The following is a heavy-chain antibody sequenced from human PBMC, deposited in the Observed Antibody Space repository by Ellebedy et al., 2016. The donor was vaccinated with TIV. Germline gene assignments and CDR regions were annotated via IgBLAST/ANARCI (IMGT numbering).Heavy chain of an antibody. CDR2: MSYSGGP. D-gene: IGHD3-22*01. V-gene: IGHV4-59*01. CDR3: ARYWNYYYSTGTEESYWYFDL. J-gene: IGHJ2*01. Sequence: SETLSLXXAVSGGSMGPYSWSWIRQPPGKGLEWIGFMSYSGGPKYNASLQSRVSMSVDTSKKEFSLRLTSVTAADTAVYYCARYWNYYYSTGTEESYWYFDLWGRGTLVTVSS. CDR1: GGSMGPYS.